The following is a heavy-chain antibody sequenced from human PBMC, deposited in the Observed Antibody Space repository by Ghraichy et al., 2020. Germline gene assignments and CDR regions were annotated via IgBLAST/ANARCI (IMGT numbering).Heavy chain of an antibody. J-gene: IGHJ4*02. CDR2: INPIFGTA. CDR3: ARNSGYYDYYFDY. D-gene: IGHD3-22*01. V-gene: IGHV1-69*13. CDR1: GGTFSSYA. Sequence: SVKVSCKASGGTFSSYAISWVRHAPGQGLEWMGGINPIFGTANYAQKFQGRVTITADESTSTAYMELSSLRSEDTAVYYCARNSGYYDYYFDYWGQGTLVTVSS.